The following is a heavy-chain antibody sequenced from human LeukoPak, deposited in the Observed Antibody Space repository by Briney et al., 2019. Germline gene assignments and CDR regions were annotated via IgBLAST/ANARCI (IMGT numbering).Heavy chain of an antibody. CDR2: ISGSGGST. Sequence: PGGSLRLSCAASGFTVSSNYMSWVRQAPGKGLEWVSAISGSGGSTYYADSVKGRFTISRDNSKNTLYLQMNSLRAEDTAVYYCARDPVGWNDDLGYWGQGTLVTVSS. CDR3: ARDPVGWNDDLGY. CDR1: GFTVSSNY. V-gene: IGHV3-23*01. D-gene: IGHD1-1*01. J-gene: IGHJ4*02.